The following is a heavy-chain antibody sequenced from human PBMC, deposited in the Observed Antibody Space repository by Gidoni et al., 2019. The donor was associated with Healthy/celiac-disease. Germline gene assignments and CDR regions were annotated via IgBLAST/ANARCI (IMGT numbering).Heavy chain of an antibody. CDR2: FDPEDGET. CDR3: ATDPGRFIAVADYGMDV. CDR1: GYTLTELS. D-gene: IGHD6-19*01. V-gene: IGHV1-24*01. J-gene: IGHJ6*02. Sequence: QVQLVQSGAEVRKPGASVKVSCKVSGYTLTELSMHWVRQAPGKGLEWMGGFDPEDGETIYAQKFQGRVTMTEDTSTDTAYMELSSLRSEDTAVYYCATDPGRFIAVADYGMDVWGQGTTVTVSS.